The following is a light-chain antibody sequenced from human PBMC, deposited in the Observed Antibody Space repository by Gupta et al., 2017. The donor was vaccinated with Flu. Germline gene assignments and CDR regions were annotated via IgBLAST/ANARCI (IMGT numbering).Light chain of an antibody. CDR3: QQENSYMWT. V-gene: IGKV1-5*03. J-gene: IGKJ1*01. CDR1: QNISNW. Sequence: DIEMTESPSPLSASLGDRVTIPCRASQNISNWLDWYQQKPGKAPKLLIYKASRLESGVPSRFSGSGSGTEFTLTISSLQPDDFATYYCQQENSYMWTFGQGTKVEIK. CDR2: KAS.